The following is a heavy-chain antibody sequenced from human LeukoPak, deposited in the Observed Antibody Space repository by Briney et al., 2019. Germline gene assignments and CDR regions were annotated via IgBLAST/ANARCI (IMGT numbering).Heavy chain of an antibody. Sequence: GASVKVSCKVSGYTLTELSMHWVRQAPGKGLEWMGGFDPEDGETIYAQKFQGRVTMTTDTSTSTAYMELRSLRSDDTAVYYCARDELMITFGGVDLWGQGTLVTVSS. J-gene: IGHJ4*02. V-gene: IGHV1-24*01. D-gene: IGHD3-16*01. CDR3: ARDELMITFGGVDL. CDR1: GYTLTELS. CDR2: FDPEDGET.